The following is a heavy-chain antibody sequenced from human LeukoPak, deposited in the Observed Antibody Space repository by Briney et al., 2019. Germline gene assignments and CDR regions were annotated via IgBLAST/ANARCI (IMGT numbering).Heavy chain of an antibody. CDR3: AKGTSYYDILTGFDY. Sequence: AGGSLRLSCAASGFTSGSYVMNWVRQAPGKGLEWVSGISGSGGSTYYADSVKGRFTISRDTSKSTLYLQMNSLRAEDTAIYYCAKGTSYYDILTGFDYWGQGTLVTVSS. J-gene: IGHJ4*02. V-gene: IGHV3-23*01. CDR2: ISGSGGST. D-gene: IGHD3-9*01. CDR1: GFTSGSYV.